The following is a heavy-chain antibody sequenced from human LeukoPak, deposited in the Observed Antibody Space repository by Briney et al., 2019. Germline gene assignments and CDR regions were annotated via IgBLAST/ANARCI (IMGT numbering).Heavy chain of an antibody. V-gene: IGHV1-69*04. CDR1: GGTFSSYA. CDR3: ARASRVLMVYAKHNWFDP. D-gene: IGHD2-8*01. CDR2: IIPILGIA. Sequence: SVKVSCKASGGTFSSYAISWVRQAPGQGLEWMGRIIPILGIANYAQKFQGRVTITADKSTSTAYMELSSLRSEDTAVYYCARASRVLMVYAKHNWFDPWGQGTLVTVSS. J-gene: IGHJ5*02.